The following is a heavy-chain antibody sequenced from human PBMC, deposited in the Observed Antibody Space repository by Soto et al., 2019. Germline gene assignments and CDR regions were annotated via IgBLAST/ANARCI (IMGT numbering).Heavy chain of an antibody. CDR3: AKALDDSGSTYERAFDS. V-gene: IGHV3-23*01. CDR1: GFTFSTYA. D-gene: IGHD5-12*01. J-gene: IGHJ4*02. Sequence: EVQLLESGGGLVQPGGSLRLSCAASGFTFSTYAMSWVRQAPGKGLEWVSAVSGPGYGVYQPDYVKGRFTISRDNFKNPLDLQLNGLRAEDTALYYCAKALDDSGSTYERAFDSWGQGTLVTVSS. CDR2: VSGPGYGV.